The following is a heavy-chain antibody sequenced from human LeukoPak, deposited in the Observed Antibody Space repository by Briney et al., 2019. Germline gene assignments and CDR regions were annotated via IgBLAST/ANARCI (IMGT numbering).Heavy chain of an antibody. CDR1: GGTFSSYA. J-gene: IGHJ4*02. CDR2: IIPIFGTA. V-gene: IGHV1-69*13. D-gene: IGHD3-16*02. Sequence: ASVKVSCKASGGTFSSYAISWVRQAPGQGLEWMGGIIPIFGTANYAQKFQGRVTITADESTSTAYMELSSLRSEDTAVYCCARDWIYDYVRGSYRPYYFDYWGQGTLVTVSS. CDR3: ARDWIYDYVRGSYRPYYFDY.